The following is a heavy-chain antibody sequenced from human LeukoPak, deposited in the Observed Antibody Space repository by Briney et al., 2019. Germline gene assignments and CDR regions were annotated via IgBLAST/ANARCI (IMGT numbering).Heavy chain of an antibody. J-gene: IGHJ4*02. D-gene: IGHD1-26*01. Sequence: GGSLRLSCAASGFTFSNYWMHWVRQAPGKGLVWVSRINSDVSSTSYADSVKGRFTISRDNAENTLYLQMNSLRAEGTAVYYCARGGQWEVRYYFDYWGQGTLVTVSS. V-gene: IGHV3-74*01. CDR1: GFTFSNYW. CDR2: INSDVSST. CDR3: ARGGQWEVRYYFDY.